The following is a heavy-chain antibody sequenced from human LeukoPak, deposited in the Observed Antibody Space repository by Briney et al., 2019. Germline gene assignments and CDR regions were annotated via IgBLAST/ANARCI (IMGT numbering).Heavy chain of an antibody. CDR2: IYPGDSDT. CDR3: ARHAPYSGGYQSPNY. V-gene: IGHV5-51*01. Sequence: GESLKISCKASGYSFTTYWIGWVRQVPGRGLEWMGIIYPGDSDTRYSPSFQGQVTISADKSISTAYLQWSSLKASDTAMYYCARHAPYSGGYQSPNYWGQGTLVTVSS. D-gene: IGHD1-26*01. CDR1: GYSFTTYW. J-gene: IGHJ4*02.